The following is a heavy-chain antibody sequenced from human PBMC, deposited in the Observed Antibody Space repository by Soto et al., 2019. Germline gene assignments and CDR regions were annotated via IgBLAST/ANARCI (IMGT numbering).Heavy chain of an antibody. D-gene: IGHD6-19*01. Sequence: GGSLRLSCAASGFTFSSYWMSWVRQAPGKGLEWVANIKQDGSEKYYVDSVKGRFTISRDNAKNSLYLQMNSLRAEDTAVYYCARGGIAVAGMDGAFDIWGQGTMVTVSS. J-gene: IGHJ3*02. CDR3: ARGGIAVAGMDGAFDI. CDR1: GFTFSSYW. CDR2: IKQDGSEK. V-gene: IGHV3-7*05.